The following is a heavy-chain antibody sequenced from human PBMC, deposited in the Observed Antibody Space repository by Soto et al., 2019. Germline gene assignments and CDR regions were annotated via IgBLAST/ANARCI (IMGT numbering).Heavy chain of an antibody. D-gene: IGHD1-20*01. Sequence: SETLSLTCTVSGGSISSGDYYWSWIRQPPGKGLEWIGYIYYSGSTYYNPSLKSRVTISVDTSKNQFSLKLSSVTAAATAVYYCARVNKYNWNLYKWFDPWGQGTLVTVSS. CDR1: GGSISSGDYY. CDR2: IYYSGST. V-gene: IGHV4-30-4*01. CDR3: ARVNKYNWNLYKWFDP. J-gene: IGHJ5*02.